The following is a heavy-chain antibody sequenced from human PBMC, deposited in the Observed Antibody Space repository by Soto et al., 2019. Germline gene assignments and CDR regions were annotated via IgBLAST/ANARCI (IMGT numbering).Heavy chain of an antibody. CDR1: GFTFSNYS. J-gene: IGHJ4*02. V-gene: IGHV3-23*04. D-gene: IGHD2-8*01. Sequence: EVQLVESGGGLVKPGGSLRVSCAASGFTFSNYSMNWVRQAPGKGLEWVSRVSLTGDRTNYAGSVKGRFTVSRDNFKNTLYLEMDSLRPEDTAIYYCARGGGYCTPTSCAIDSWGRGTPVTVSS. CDR3: ARGGGYCTPTSCAIDS. CDR2: VSLTGDRT.